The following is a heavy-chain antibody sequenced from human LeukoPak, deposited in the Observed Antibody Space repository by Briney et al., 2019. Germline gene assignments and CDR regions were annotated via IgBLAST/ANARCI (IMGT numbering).Heavy chain of an antibody. CDR1: GGSISSYY. J-gene: IGHJ4*02. D-gene: IGHD3-9*01. CDR3: ARGGPHGYFDWLYDY. Sequence: SETLSLTCTVSGGSISSYYWSWIRQPPGKGLEWIGYIYYSGSTNYNPSLKSRVTISVDTSKNQFSLKLSSVTAADTAVYYCARGGPHGYFDWLYDYWGQGTLVTVSS. V-gene: IGHV4-59*01. CDR2: IYYSGST.